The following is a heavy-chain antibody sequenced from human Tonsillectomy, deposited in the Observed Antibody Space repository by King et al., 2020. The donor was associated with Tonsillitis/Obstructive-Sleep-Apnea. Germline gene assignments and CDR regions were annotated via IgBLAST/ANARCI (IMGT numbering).Heavy chain of an antibody. D-gene: IGHD4-17*01. CDR3: ARRGAYGDYEGGGFCY. V-gene: IGHV4-39*01. Sequence: QLQESGPGLVKPSETLSLTCTVSGGSISNINYYWGWIRQPPGKGLEWIGSIYYSGSTYYNPSLKSRVTISVDTSKNQFSLKLSSVTAADTAVYYCARRGAYGDYEGGGFCYWGQGTLVTVSS. CDR1: GGSISNINYY. CDR2: IYYSGST. J-gene: IGHJ4*02.